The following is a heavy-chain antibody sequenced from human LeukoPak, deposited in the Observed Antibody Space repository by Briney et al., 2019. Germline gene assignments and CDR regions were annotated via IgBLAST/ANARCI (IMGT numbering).Heavy chain of an antibody. CDR3: ARQRPSMDAVTGTSFSDY. CDR2: IYPGDSDT. Sequence: GESLKISCKASGYSFSSYWIGWVRQMPGNGLEWMGIIYPGDSDTRYSQSFEGQVTISADRSISTAYLQWSSLKASDAAMYYCARQRPSMDAVTGTSFSDYWGQGTLVTVSS. J-gene: IGHJ4*02. V-gene: IGHV5-51*01. CDR1: GYSFSSYW. D-gene: IGHD6-19*01.